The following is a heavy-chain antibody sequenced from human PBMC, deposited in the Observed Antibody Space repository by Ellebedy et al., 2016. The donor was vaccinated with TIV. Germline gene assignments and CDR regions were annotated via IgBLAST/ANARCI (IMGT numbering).Heavy chain of an antibody. Sequence: MPSETLSLTCTVSGGSINGYYWSWIRQPAGKGLEWIGRIYFSGSTNYNPSLKSRVTMSLDASKNQFSLTLSSVTAADTAVYYCTRGPAPSGYGMDVWGQGTTVTVSS. CDR3: TRGPAPSGYGMDV. V-gene: IGHV4-4*07. CDR1: GGSINGYY. D-gene: IGHD2-2*01. J-gene: IGHJ6*02. CDR2: IYFSGST.